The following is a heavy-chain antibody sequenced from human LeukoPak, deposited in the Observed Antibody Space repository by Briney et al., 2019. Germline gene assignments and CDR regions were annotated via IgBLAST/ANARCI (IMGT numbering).Heavy chain of an antibody. CDR1: GYTFTGYY. J-gene: IGHJ4*02. Sequence: VASVKVSCKASGYTFTGYYMHWVRQAPGQGLEWMGWINPNSGGTNYAQKFQGRVTMTRDTSISTAYMELSRLRSDDTAVYYCARDLFPYSSSLHYFDYWGQGTLVTVSS. D-gene: IGHD6-13*01. CDR2: INPNSGGT. V-gene: IGHV1-2*02. CDR3: ARDLFPYSSSLHYFDY.